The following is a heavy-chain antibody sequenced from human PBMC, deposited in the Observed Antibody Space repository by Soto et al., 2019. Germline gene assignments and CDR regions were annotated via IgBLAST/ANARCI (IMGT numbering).Heavy chain of an antibody. Sequence: GVXRLSCAASGFTFSSYGMHWVRQAPGKGLEWVAVISYDGSNKYYADSVKGRFTISRDNSKNTLYLQMNSLRAEDTAVYYCANFVVVPAAIGMDVWGQGTTVTVSS. CDR2: ISYDGSNK. J-gene: IGHJ6*02. V-gene: IGHV3-30*18. CDR3: ANFVVVPAAIGMDV. D-gene: IGHD2-2*01. CDR1: GFTFSSYG.